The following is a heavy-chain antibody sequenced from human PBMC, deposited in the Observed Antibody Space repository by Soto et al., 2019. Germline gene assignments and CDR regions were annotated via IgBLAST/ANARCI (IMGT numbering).Heavy chain of an antibody. CDR1: GFTFSSYA. CDR3: AKDSHSILVFXGSVPWYFDH. D-gene: IGHD3-10*01. J-gene: IGHJ4*02. CDR2: ISGSGGST. Sequence: AGGSLRLSCAASGFTFSSYAMSWVRQAPGKGLEWVSAISGSGGSTYYEHSVKGRFTISRDNSKNTLYLQMNSLRAEDTAVYYCAKDSHSILVFXGSVPWYFDHWGQXTL. V-gene: IGHV3-23*01.